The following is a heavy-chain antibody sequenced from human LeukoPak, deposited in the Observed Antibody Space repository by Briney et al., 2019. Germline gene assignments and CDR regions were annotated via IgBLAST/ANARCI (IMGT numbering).Heavy chain of an antibody. CDR2: ISSSSSYI. CDR3: AREVDTCFDY. V-gene: IGHV3-21*01. Sequence: GGSLRLSCAASGFTFSSYSMNWVRQAPGKGLEWVSSISSSSSYIYYADSVKGRFTISRDNAKNSLYLQTNSLRAEDTAVYYCAREVDTCFDYWGQGTLVTVSS. CDR1: GFTFSSYS. J-gene: IGHJ4*02. D-gene: IGHD5-18*01.